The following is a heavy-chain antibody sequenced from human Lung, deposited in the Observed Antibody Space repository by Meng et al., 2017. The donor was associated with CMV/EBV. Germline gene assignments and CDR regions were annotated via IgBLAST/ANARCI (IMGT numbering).Heavy chain of an antibody. CDR3: ARGKQDAWELLAY. V-gene: IGHV4-4*02. CDR2: IDDSGST. Sequence: QVQWKEPGPGLGKPAGTLSLTCGVSGVSISSNIRWTWVRQPPGKGLEWIGDIDDSGSTNYNPSLNSRISISLDKSKNHFSLKVNSVTAADTAVYYCARGKQDAWELLAYWGQGALVTVSS. CDR1: GVSISSNIR. J-gene: IGHJ4*02. D-gene: IGHD1-26*01.